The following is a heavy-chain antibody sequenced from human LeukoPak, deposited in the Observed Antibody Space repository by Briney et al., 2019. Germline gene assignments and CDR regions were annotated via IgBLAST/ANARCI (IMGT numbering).Heavy chain of an antibody. CDR1: GFTFSSYW. CDR2: IRQDGSAK. V-gene: IGHV3-7*01. CDR3: ARVYQSTSGRAIDY. J-gene: IGHJ4*02. Sequence: GGSLRLSCAASGFTFSSYWMSWVRQAPGKGLEWVANIRQDGSAKDYVDSVKGRFTISRENAKNSLYLQMNSLRVDDTAIYYCARVYQSTSGRAIDYWGQGTLVTVSS. D-gene: IGHD2-2*01.